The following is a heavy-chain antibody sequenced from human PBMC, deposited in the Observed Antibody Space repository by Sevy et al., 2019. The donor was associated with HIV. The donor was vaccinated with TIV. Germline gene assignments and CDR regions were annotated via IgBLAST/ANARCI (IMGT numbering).Heavy chain of an antibody. CDR1: GFTFGDYA. V-gene: IGHV3-49*03. J-gene: IGHJ6*02. Sequence: GGSLRLSCTASGFTFGDYAMSWFRQAPGKGLEWVGFIRSKAYGGTTEYAASVEGRFTISRDDSKSIAYLQMNSLKTEDTAVYYCTRYCSSTSCYSYYYYGMDVWGQGTTVTVSS. CDR2: IRSKAYGGTT. D-gene: IGHD2-2*01. CDR3: TRYCSSTSCYSYYYYGMDV.